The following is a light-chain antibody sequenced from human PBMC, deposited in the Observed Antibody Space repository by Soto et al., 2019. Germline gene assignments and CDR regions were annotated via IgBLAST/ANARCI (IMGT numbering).Light chain of an antibody. Sequence: EIVMTHSPATLSVSPGERATLSCRASQSISTELAWYQQKPGHPPRLLIYSASTRATGVPARFTGSGSGSEVTLTISGLQSEDFAVYYCQQGHNWPLTFGQGTRLEI. CDR2: SAS. CDR1: QSISTE. CDR3: QQGHNWPLT. V-gene: IGKV3-15*01. J-gene: IGKJ2*01.